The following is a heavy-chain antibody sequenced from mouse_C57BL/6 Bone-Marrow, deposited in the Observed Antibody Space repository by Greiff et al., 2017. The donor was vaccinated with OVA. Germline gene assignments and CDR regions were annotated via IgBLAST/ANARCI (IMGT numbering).Heavy chain of an antibody. J-gene: IGHJ1*03. Sequence: QVQLQQSGAELVKPGASVKMSCKASGYTFTSYWITWVKQRPGQGLEWIGDIYPGSGSTNYNEKFKSKATLTVDTSSSTAYMQLSSLTSEDSAVYYCARSPYYYGSSYDGYFDVWGTGTTVTVSS. CDR3: ARSPYYYGSSYDGYFDV. V-gene: IGHV1-55*01. CDR2: IYPGSGST. CDR1: GYTFTSYW. D-gene: IGHD1-1*01.